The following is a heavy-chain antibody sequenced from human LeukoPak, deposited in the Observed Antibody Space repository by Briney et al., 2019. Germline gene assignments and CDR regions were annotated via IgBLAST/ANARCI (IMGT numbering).Heavy chain of an antibody. CDR1: GFTFGDYA. J-gene: IGHJ2*01. D-gene: IGHD2-15*01. Sequence: GGSLRLSCTASGFTFGDYAMTWFRQAPGKGLGWVGFIRSNSYGCITQYAASVKGTFTISRDDSKSIAYLQMNSLKTEDTAVYYCSRPGGSGNYWYFDLWGRGTLVTVSS. V-gene: IGHV3-49*03. CDR2: IRSNSYGCIT. CDR3: SRPGGSGNYWYFDL.